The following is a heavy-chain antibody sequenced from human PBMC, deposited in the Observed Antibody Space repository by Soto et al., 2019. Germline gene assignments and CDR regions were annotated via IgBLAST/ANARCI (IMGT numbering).Heavy chain of an antibody. CDR2: IYPGDSDT. CDR3: ARRHYYDSSGYPVVYYFDY. Sequence: GESLKISCKGSGYSFTSYWIGWVRQMPGKGLEWMGIIYPGDSDTRYSPPFQGQVTISADKSISTAYLQWSSLKASDTAMYYCARRHYYDSSGYPVVYYFDYWGQGTLVTVSS. D-gene: IGHD3-22*01. V-gene: IGHV5-51*01. CDR1: GYSFTSYW. J-gene: IGHJ4*02.